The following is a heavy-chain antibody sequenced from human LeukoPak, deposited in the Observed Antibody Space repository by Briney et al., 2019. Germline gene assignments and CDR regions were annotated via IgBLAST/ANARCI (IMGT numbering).Heavy chain of an antibody. V-gene: IGHV3-7*01. CDR3: ARDMSPWESRNPDAFDI. D-gene: IGHD1-14*01. J-gene: IGHJ3*02. Sequence: GGSLRLSCAASGFTFRTYWMSWVRQAPGKGLEWVANIKQDGNEKYYVDSVKGRFTISRDNAKNSLDLQMNSLRAEDTAVYYCARDMSPWESRNPDAFDIWGQGTMVTVSS. CDR1: GFTFRTYW. CDR2: IKQDGNEK.